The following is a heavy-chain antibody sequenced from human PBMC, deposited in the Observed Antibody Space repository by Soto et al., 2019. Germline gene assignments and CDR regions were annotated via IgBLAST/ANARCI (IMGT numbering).Heavy chain of an antibody. CDR2: IIPISGTT. J-gene: IGHJ4*02. CDR1: GGSFSNHA. V-gene: IGHV1-69*13. CDR3: ARGPDRSGFYLFDY. D-gene: IGHD3-22*01. Sequence: SVKVSCKASGGSFSNHAVSWVRQAPGQGPEWMGGIIPISGTTNYAQKFQDRVTITADESMTTAYMELNSLRSEDSAVYYCARGPDRSGFYLFDYWGQGTLVTVSS.